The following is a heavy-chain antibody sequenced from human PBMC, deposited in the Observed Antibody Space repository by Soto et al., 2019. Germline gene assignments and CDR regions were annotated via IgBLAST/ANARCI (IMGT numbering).Heavy chain of an antibody. Sequence: GGSLRLSCTSSGLTFGDSAMSWFRQAPGKGLEWVGFIRSKTYGGTTEYAASVKGRFTISRDDSKSIAYLQMNSLKTEDTAVYYCAKGGYYFDFSGYLRVDYLYSARDVWGKGTTVPAPS. CDR2: IRSKTYGGTT. CDR1: GLTFGDSA. CDR3: AKGGYYFDFSGYLRVDYLYSARDV. V-gene: IGHV3-49*03. J-gene: IGHJ6*04. D-gene: IGHD3-22*01.